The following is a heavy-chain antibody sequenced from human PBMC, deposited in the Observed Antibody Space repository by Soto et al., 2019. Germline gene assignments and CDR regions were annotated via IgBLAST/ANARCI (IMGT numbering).Heavy chain of an antibody. D-gene: IGHD2-8*01. CDR3: TRSRRSILMVYGFGGMDV. J-gene: IGHJ6*02. Sequence: GESLKISCAASGFTVGSHAMSWARQAPGKGLEWVSSISGSGDGTYYGDSVKGRFTTSRDSSSSTLYLQMDNLRGEDTAVYFCTRSRRSILMVYGFGGMDVWGQGTTVTVSS. CDR2: ISGSGDGT. V-gene: IGHV3-23*01. CDR1: GFTVGSHA.